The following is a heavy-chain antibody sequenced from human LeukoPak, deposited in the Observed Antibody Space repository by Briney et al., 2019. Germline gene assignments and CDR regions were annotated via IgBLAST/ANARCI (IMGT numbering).Heavy chain of an antibody. J-gene: IGHJ4*02. CDR1: GFTFSSYG. D-gene: IGHD6-13*01. CDR3: ATAGGSSWYSYYFDY. CDR2: IRYDGSNK. V-gene: IGHV3-30*02. Sequence: GGSLRLSCAASGFTFSSYGMHWVRQAPGKGLEWVAFIRYDGSNKYYADSVKGRFTISRDNAKNSLYLQMNSLRAEDTALYYCATAGGSSWYSYYFDYWGQGTLVTVSS.